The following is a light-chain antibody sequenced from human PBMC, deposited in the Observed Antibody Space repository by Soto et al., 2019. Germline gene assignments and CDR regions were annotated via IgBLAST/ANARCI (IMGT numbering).Light chain of an antibody. CDR1: QNINIW. CDR2: RAS. J-gene: IGKJ1*01. Sequence: DIQMTQSPSTLSASVGDRVTITCRASQNINIWLAWYQQKPGKAPNLLISRASTLHTGVPSRFGGSGSETEFTLTISSLQPDDFATYYCQQYNSYSWTFGQATKVDIK. CDR3: QQYNSYSWT. V-gene: IGKV1-5*03.